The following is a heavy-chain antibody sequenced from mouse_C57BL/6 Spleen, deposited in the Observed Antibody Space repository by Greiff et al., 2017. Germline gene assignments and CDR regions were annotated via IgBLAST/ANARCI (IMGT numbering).Heavy chain of an antibody. CDR3: ARGGYYDYEAWFAY. V-gene: IGHV1-75*01. J-gene: IGHJ3*01. CDR2: IFPGSGST. Sequence: QVQLQQSGPELVKPGASVKISCKASGYTFTDYYINWVKQRPGQGLEWIGWIFPGSGSTYYNEKFKGKATLTVDKSSSTAYMLLSSLTSEDSAVDFCARGGYYDYEAWFAYWGQGTLVTVSA. D-gene: IGHD2-4*01. CDR1: GYTFTDYY.